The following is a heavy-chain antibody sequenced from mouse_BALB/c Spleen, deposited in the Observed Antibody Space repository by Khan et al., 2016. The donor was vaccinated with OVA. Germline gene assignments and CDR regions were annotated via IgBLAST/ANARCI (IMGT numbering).Heavy chain of an antibody. CDR1: GYSITSDYA. D-gene: IGHD2-3*01. J-gene: IGHJ4*01. CDR3: ARDGYRYNYAMGY. CDR2: ISYSGSA. Sequence: EVQLQESGPGLVKPSQSLSLTCTVTGYSITSDYAWNWIRQFPGNKLEWMGYISYSGSANYNPALKSRISITRATSKNQFFLQLNSVTTEDTATYYCARDGYRYNYAMGYWGQGTSVTVSS. V-gene: IGHV3-2*02.